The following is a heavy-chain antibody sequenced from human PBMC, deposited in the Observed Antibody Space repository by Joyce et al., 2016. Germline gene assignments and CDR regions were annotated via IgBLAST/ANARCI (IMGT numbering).Heavy chain of an antibody. D-gene: IGHD6-19*01. CDR3: AREGQWLIPDYYYYGMDV. CDR2: ISAYNGNT. Sequence: QVQLVQSGAEVKKPGASVKISCKASGYTFTSYGISWVRQAPGQGLEWMGWISAYNGNTNYAQKLQGRGTMTTDTSTTTAYMELRSLRSNDTAVYYCAREGQWLIPDYYYYGMDVWGQGTTVTVSS. CDR1: GYTFTSYG. J-gene: IGHJ6*02. V-gene: IGHV1-18*01.